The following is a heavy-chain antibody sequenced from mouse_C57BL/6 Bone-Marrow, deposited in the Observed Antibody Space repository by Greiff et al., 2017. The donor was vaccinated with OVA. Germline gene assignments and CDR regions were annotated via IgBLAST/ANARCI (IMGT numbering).Heavy chain of an antibody. Sequence: QVQLQQSGAELVKPGASVKMSCKASGYTFTTYPIEWMKQNHGKSLEWIGNFHPYNDDTKYNEKFKGKATLTVEKSSSTVYLELSRLTSDDSAVYYCARGDYYGSRRDYAIDYWGQGTSVTVSS. CDR1: GYTFTTYP. CDR2: FHPYNDDT. D-gene: IGHD1-1*01. J-gene: IGHJ4*01. V-gene: IGHV1-47*01. CDR3: ARGDYYGSRRDYAIDY.